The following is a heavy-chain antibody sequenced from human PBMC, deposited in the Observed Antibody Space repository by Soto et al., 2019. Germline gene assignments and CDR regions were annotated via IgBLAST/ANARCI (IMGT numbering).Heavy chain of an antibody. CDR1: GFTFSSYV. CDR3: ARDGLWLKHNYGMDV. V-gene: IGHV3-33*01. CDR2: IWYDGSNK. D-gene: IGHD3-10*01. J-gene: IGHJ6*02. Sequence: SLRLSCAASGFTFSSYVMHWVRQAPGKGLEWVAVIWYDGSNKYYADSVKGRFTISRDNSKNTLYLQMNSLRAEDTAVYYCARDGLWLKHNYGMDVWGQGTTVTVSS.